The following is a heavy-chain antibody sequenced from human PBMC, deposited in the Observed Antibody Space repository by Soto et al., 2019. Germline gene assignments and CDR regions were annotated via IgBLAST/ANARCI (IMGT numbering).Heavy chain of an antibody. CDR1: GFTFSNYG. D-gene: IGHD6-19*01. J-gene: IGHJ3*02. CDR3: AKVFRQWLSDDASDI. Sequence: QVQLVESGGGVVQPGRSLRLSCEASGFTFSNYGMHWVRQAPGKGLEWVAVISYDGSNKHYADSVKGRFTISRDNSNNTLYLQMNSLRAEDMAVYYCAKVFRQWLSDDASDIWGQGTMVTVSS. CDR2: ISYDGSNK. V-gene: IGHV3-30*18.